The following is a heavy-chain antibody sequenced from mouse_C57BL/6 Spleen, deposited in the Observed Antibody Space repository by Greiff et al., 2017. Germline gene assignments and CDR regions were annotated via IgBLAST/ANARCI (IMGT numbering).Heavy chain of an antibody. D-gene: IGHD1-1*01. CDR2: INPNNGGT. CDR3: ARMISTTVVSHYFDY. Sequence: VQLQQSGPELVKPGASVKIPCKASGYTFTDYNMDWVKQSHGKSLEWIGDINPNNGGTIYNQKFKGKATLTVDKSSSTAYMELRSLTSEDTAVYYCARMISTTVVSHYFDYWGQGTTLTVSS. J-gene: IGHJ2*01. CDR1: GYTFTDYN. V-gene: IGHV1-18*01.